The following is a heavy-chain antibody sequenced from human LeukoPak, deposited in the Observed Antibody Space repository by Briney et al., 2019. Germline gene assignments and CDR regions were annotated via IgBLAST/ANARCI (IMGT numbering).Heavy chain of an antibody. D-gene: IGHD4-17*01. CDR2: ISYDGSNK. CDR1: GFAFSSYG. Sequence: GRSLRLSCAASGFAFSSYGMHWVRQAPGKGLEWVAVISYDGSNKYYADSVKGRFTISRDNSKNTLYLQMNSLRAEDTAVYYCAKSYGDPDYWGQGTLVTVSS. CDR3: AKSYGDPDY. J-gene: IGHJ4*02. V-gene: IGHV3-30*18.